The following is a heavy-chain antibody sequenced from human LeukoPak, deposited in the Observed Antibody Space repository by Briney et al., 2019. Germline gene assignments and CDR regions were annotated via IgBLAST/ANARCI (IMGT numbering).Heavy chain of an antibody. CDR1: GFTFSDYY. D-gene: IGHD1-14*01. J-gene: IGHJ4*02. CDR3: AREVRPPYYDY. V-gene: IGHV3-11*06. CDR2: ISSSSSYT. Sequence: PGGSLRLSCAASGFTFSDYYMSWIRQAPGKGLEWVSYISSSSSYTNYADSVKGRFTISRDDAKNSLYLQMNSLRAEDTAVYYCAREVRPPYYDYWGQGTLVTVSS.